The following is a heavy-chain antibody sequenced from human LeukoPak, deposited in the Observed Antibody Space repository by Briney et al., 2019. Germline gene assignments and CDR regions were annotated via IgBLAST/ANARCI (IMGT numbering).Heavy chain of an antibody. D-gene: IGHD6-13*01. V-gene: IGHV3-30-3*01. CDR2: ISYDGSNK. J-gene: IGHJ4*02. CDR3: AKALRQQPRAYDY. Sequence: GGSLRLSCAASGSTFSRYAIHWVRQAPGKGLEWVAVISYDGSNKYYADSVKGRFTISRDNSKNTLYLQMDSLRAEDTAIYYCAKALRQQPRAYDYWGQGTLVTVSS. CDR1: GSTFSRYA.